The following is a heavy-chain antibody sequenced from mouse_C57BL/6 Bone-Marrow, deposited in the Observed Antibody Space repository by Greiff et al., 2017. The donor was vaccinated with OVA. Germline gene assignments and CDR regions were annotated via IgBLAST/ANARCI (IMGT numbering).Heavy chain of an antibody. Sequence: VQLQQSVAELVRPGASVKLSCTASGFNIKNTYMHWVKQRPEQGLEWIGRIDPANGNTKYAPKFQGKATLTADTSSNTAYLQLSSLTSEDTAIDYWASQRLRRTRYAMDYWGQGTSVTVSS. CDR1: GFNIKNTY. CDR2: IDPANGNT. V-gene: IGHV14-3*01. D-gene: IGHD2-2*01. CDR3: ASQRLRRTRYAMDY. J-gene: IGHJ4*01.